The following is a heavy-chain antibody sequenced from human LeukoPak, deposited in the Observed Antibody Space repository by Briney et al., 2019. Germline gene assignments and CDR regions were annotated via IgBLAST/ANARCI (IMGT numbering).Heavy chain of an antibody. CDR3: AGADYDFWSGYSRGCLDY. CDR1: GGSISSYY. J-gene: IGHJ4*02. CDR2: IYYSGST. Sequence: SETLSLTCTVSGGSISSYYWSWIRQPPGKGLEWIGYIYYSGSTNYNPSLKSRVTISVDTSKNQFSLKLSSVTAADTGVYYCAGADYDFWSGYSRGCLDYWGQGTLVTVSS. D-gene: IGHD3-3*01. V-gene: IGHV4-59*01.